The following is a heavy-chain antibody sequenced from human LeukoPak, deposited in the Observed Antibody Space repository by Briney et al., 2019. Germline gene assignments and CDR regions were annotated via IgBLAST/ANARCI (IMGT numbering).Heavy chain of an antibody. CDR2: ISYDGSNK. CDR3: ARDIHYGDDAFDI. J-gene: IGHJ3*02. Sequence: GGSLRLSCAASGFTFRSYGMHWVRQAPGKGLEWVAVISYDGSNKYYADSVKGRFTISRDNSKNTLYLQMNSLRAEDTAVYYCARDIHYGDDAFDIWGQGTMVTVSS. D-gene: IGHD4-17*01. V-gene: IGHV3-30*03. CDR1: GFTFRSYG.